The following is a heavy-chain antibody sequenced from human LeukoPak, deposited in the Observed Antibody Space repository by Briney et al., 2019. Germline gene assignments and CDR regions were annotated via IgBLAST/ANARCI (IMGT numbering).Heavy chain of an antibody. V-gene: IGHV3-30*04. CDR2: TSYDGSRQ. CDR1: GFSFGSHA. Sequence: LPGGSLRLSCVASGFSFGSHAMHWVRQAPGKGLEWLVVTSYDGSRQYYADFVRGRFTISRENSKNTLYLHMNSLRIDDTAVYYCARDWSEGSGSYIDYWGQGALVTVSS. CDR3: ARDWSEGSGSYIDY. D-gene: IGHD3-10*01. J-gene: IGHJ4*02.